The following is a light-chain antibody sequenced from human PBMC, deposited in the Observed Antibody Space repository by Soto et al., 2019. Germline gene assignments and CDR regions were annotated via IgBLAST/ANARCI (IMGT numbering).Light chain of an antibody. CDR2: GAS. J-gene: IGKJ3*01. CDR3: QQYFNWPLTWT. Sequence: EIVMTQSPATLSLSPGERATLSCRASQSVSSNVAWYQQIPGQTPRLLIYGASTRATGIPVRFSGSGSGTEFTLTISSLQSEDSAFYYCQQYFNWPLTWTFGPGTKVQIK. CDR1: QSVSSN. V-gene: IGKV3-15*01.